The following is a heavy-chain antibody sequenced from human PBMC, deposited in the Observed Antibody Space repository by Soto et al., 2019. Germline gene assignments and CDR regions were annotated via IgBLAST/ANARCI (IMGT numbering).Heavy chain of an antibody. CDR3: ARDRGDSSGYYYGY. CDR2: INAGNGNT. D-gene: IGHD3-22*01. Sequence: ASVKVSCKASGYTFTSYAMHWVRQAPGQRLEWMGWINAGNGNTKYSQKFQGRVTITRDTSAGTAYMELSSLRSEDTAVYYCARDRGDSSGYYYGYWGQGTLVTVS. J-gene: IGHJ4*02. V-gene: IGHV1-3*01. CDR1: GYTFTSYA.